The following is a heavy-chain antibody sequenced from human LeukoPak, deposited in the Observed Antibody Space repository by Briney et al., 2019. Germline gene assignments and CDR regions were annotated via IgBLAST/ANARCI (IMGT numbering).Heavy chain of an antibody. D-gene: IGHD1-26*01. V-gene: IGHV3-30*04. CDR1: GFTFSNYA. CDR3: AIARGGSYYNYFDY. Sequence: GGSLRLSCAASGFTFSNYAMHWVRQAPGKGLEWVSVISYDGSNKYYADSVKGRFTISRDNSKNTLYLQVHSLRAEDTAVYYCAIARGGSYYNYFDYWGQGTLVTVSS. CDR2: ISYDGSNK. J-gene: IGHJ4*02.